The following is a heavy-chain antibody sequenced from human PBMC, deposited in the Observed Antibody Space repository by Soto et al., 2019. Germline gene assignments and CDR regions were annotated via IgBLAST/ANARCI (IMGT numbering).Heavy chain of an antibody. CDR3: ARLDRLYYYYYGMDV. J-gene: IGHJ6*02. Sequence: QVQLVQSGAEEKKPGASVKVSCKASGYTFTSYAMHWVRQAPGQRLEWMGWINAGNGNTKYSQKFQGRVTITRDTSASTAYMELSSLRSEDTAVYYCARLDRLYYYYYGMDVWGQGTTVTVSS. CDR1: GYTFTSYA. CDR2: INAGNGNT. V-gene: IGHV1-3*05. D-gene: IGHD1-1*01.